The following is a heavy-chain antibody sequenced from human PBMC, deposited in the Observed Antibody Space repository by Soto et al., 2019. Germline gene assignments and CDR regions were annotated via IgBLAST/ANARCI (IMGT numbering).Heavy chain of an antibody. J-gene: IGHJ4*02. V-gene: IGHV3-64D*08. CDR1: GFTFSSYA. Sequence: GGSLRLSCSASGFTFSSYAMHWVRQAPGKGLEYVSAISSNGGSTYYADSVKGRFTISRDNSKNTLYLQMSSLRAEDTAVYYCVKIHGEYYDFWSGYPYYFDYWGQGTLVTVSS. D-gene: IGHD3-3*01. CDR2: ISSNGGST. CDR3: VKIHGEYYDFWSGYPYYFDY.